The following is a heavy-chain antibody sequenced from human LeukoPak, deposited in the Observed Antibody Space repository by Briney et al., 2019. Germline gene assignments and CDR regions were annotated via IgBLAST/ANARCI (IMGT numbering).Heavy chain of an antibody. CDR2: IYYSGST. CDR3: ARGDDSSGYYPWYFDL. J-gene: IGHJ2*01. V-gene: IGHV4-59*01. Sequence: SETLSLTCTVSGGSISSYYWSWIRQPAGKGVEWIGYIYYSGSTNYNPSLKSRVTISVDTSKSQFSPKLSSVTAADTAVYYCARGDDSSGYYPWYFDLWGRGTLVTVSS. CDR1: GGSISSYY. D-gene: IGHD3-22*01.